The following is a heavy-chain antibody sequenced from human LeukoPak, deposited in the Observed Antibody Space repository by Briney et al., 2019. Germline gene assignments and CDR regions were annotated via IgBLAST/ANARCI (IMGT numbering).Heavy chain of an antibody. D-gene: IGHD3-10*01. CDR1: GPSFRGYY. V-gene: IGHV4-34*01. J-gene: IGHJ6*03. CDR3: ARVKPEMLWFGDPDYYYYMDV. Sequence: PSETLSLTCAVYGPSFRGYYWSWIPQPPGKGLEWFGETNHSGSTNYNPSLKSRVTISVDTSKNQFSLKLSSVTAADTAVYYCARVKPEMLWFGDPDYYYYMDVWGKGTTVTVSS. CDR2: TNHSGST.